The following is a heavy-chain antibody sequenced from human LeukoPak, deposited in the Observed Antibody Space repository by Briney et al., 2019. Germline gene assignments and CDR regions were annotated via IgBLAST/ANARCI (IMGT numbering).Heavy chain of an antibody. V-gene: IGHV3-21*01. CDR3: ARDLNYGSRTFDY. Sequence: GGSLRLSCAASGFTFSSYSMNWVRQAPGKELEWVSSISSSSNYIYYADSVKGRFTISRDNAKNSLYLQMNSLRAEDTAVYYCARDLNYGSRTFDYWGQGTLVTVSS. D-gene: IGHD3-10*01. J-gene: IGHJ4*02. CDR1: GFTFSSYS. CDR2: ISSSSNYI.